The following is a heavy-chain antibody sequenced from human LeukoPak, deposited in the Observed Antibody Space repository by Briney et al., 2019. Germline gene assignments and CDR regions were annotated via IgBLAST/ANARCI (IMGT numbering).Heavy chain of an antibody. D-gene: IGHD3-3*01. J-gene: IGHJ4*02. CDR2: IYHSGST. CDR1: GGSISSGGYS. CDR3: ARGGYDFWSGYPSPFDY. V-gene: IGHV4-30-2*01. Sequence: SETLSLTCAVSGGSISSGGYSWSWLRQPPGKGLEWIGYIYHSGSTYYNPSLKSRVTISVDRSKNQFSLKLSSVTAADTAVYYCARGGYDFWSGYPSPFDYWGQGTLVTVSS.